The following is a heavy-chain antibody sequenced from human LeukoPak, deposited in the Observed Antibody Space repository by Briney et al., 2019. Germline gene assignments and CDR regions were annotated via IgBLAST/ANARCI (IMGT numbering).Heavy chain of an antibody. CDR2: ISGSGGST. CDR1: GFTFSSYA. CDR3: ARIKPVVPPHFYFYMDV. V-gene: IGHV3-23*01. D-gene: IGHD2-15*01. J-gene: IGHJ6*03. Sequence: GGSLRLSCAASGFTFSSYAMSWVRQAPGKGLEWVSAISGSGGSTYYADSVKGRFTVSRDNSKSTLYLEMNSLRAEDTAIYYCARIKPVVPPHFYFYMDVWGIGTTVTVSS.